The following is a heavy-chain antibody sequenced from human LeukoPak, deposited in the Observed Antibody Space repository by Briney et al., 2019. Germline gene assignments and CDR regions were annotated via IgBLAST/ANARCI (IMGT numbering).Heavy chain of an antibody. Sequence: SETLSLTCAVYGGSFSGYYWSWIRQPPGKGLEWIGEINHSGSTNYNPSLKSRVTISVDTSKNQFSLKLSSVTAADTAVYYCARRRMGTADTYYYYMDVWGKGTTVTISS. J-gene: IGHJ6*03. CDR3: ARRRMGTADTYYYYMDV. CDR2: INHSGST. D-gene: IGHD5-18*01. CDR1: GGSFSGYY. V-gene: IGHV4-34*01.